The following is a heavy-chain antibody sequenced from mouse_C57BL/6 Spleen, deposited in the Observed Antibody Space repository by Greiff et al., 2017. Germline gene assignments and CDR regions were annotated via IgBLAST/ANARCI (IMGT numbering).Heavy chain of an antibody. Sequence: VQLQQSGPELVKPGASVKIPCKASGYTFTDYNMDWVKQSHGKSLEWIGDINPNNGGTIYNQKFKGKATLTVDKSSSTAYMELRSLTSEDTAVYYCAREGSSYVDWFAYWGQGTLVTVSA. V-gene: IGHV1-18*01. J-gene: IGHJ3*01. CDR1: GYTFTDYN. CDR2: INPNNGGT. CDR3: AREGSSYVDWFAY. D-gene: IGHD1-1*01.